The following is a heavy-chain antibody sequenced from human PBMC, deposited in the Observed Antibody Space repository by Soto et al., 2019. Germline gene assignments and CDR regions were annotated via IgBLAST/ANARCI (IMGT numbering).Heavy chain of an antibody. J-gene: IGHJ4*02. CDR2: STHSRRT. Sequence: SETLSLTCAVYGGSFNDVFWSWIRQPPGKGLEWIGESTHSRRTNYNPSLKSRVTISVDTSKNQFSLNLSSVTAADTAVYYCARGTSTGTLSYWGQGTLVT. V-gene: IGHV4-34*01. CDR3: ARGTSTGTLSY. CDR1: GGSFNDVF. D-gene: IGHD1-1*01.